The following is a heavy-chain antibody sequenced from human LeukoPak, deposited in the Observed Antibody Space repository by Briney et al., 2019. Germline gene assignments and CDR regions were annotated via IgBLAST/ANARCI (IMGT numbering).Heavy chain of an antibody. V-gene: IGHV3-23*01. CDR3: AKDWGSGYYYYFDY. Sequence: PGGSLRLSCAASGFTYSSYAMSWVRQAPGKGLDWVSAISGSGGSTYHADSVKGRFTISRDNSKNTLYLQMNSLRAEDTAVYYCAKDWGSGYYYYFDYWGQGTLVTVSS. D-gene: IGHD3-22*01. CDR2: ISGSGGST. CDR1: GFTYSSYA. J-gene: IGHJ4*02.